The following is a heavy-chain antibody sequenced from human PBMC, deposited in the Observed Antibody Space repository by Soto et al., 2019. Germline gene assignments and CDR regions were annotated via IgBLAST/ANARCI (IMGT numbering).Heavy chain of an antibody. Sequence: EVQLLESGGGLVQPGGSLRLSCAASGFTFSSYAMTWVRQAPGKGLEWVSSITDSGGNTFYADSVKGRVTISRDNSKNTLHLQMNGLRVEDTAVYYCAKVFRGQWLGASYHYYGMDVWGQGTTVTVSS. CDR1: GFTFSSYA. J-gene: IGHJ6*02. V-gene: IGHV3-23*01. CDR3: AKVFRGQWLGASYHYYGMDV. CDR2: ITDSGGNT. D-gene: IGHD6-19*01.